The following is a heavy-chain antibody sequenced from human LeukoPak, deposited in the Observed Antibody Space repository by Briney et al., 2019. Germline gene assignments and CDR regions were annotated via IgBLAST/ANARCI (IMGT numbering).Heavy chain of an antibody. J-gene: IGHJ4*02. CDR1: GYTFPRHY. V-gene: IGHV1-46*01. D-gene: IGHD6-19*01. CDR2: INPSGGST. Sequence: GSVKVSCQASGYTFPRHYIQWVRQAPGQGVECMGIINPSGGSTRYAQKFQGRVTITRDMYTRTVYMELSSLRSEDTAVYDCARGIGEQWLDRDFDYWGQGTLVTVSS. CDR3: ARGIGEQWLDRDFDY.